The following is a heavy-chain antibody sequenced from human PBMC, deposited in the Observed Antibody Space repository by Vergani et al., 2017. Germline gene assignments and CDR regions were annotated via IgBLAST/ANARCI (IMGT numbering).Heavy chain of an antibody. D-gene: IGHD2-21*01. CDR3: ARDFNGGDGMDV. J-gene: IGHJ6*02. CDR1: GFTFSSYG. CDR2: IWYDGSNK. V-gene: IGHV3-33*01. Sequence: QVQLVESGGGVVQPGRSLRLSCAASGFTFSSYGMHWVRQAPGKGLEWVAVIWYDGSNKYYADSVKGRFTISIDNSKNTLYLQMNSLRAEDTAVYYCARDFNGGDGMDVWGQGTTVTVSS.